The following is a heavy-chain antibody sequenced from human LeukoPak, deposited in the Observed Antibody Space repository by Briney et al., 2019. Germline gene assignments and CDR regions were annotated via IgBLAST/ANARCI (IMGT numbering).Heavy chain of an antibody. CDR2: ISWDGGST. D-gene: IGHD3-10*01. CDR1: GLTFDDYA. CDR3: AKDTGGSRSLPSYYFGY. Sequence: GGSLRLSCTASGLTFDDYAMHWVRQAPGKSLEWVSFISWDGGSTYYADSVKGRFTISRDNSKNSLYLQMNSLRAEDTALYYCAKDTGGSRSLPSYYFGYWGQGTLVTVSS. V-gene: IGHV3-43D*04. J-gene: IGHJ4*02.